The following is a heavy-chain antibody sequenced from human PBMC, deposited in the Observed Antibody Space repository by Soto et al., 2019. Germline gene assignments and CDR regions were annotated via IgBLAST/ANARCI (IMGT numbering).Heavy chain of an antibody. D-gene: IGHD2-2*01. CDR2: ITDSGDDT. CDR3: AKLGSSSWFPHYYFDY. CDR1: GFTFNNYA. J-gene: IGHJ4*02. Sequence: EVQLLESGGGLVQPGGSLRLSCAASGFTFNNYAMGWVRQAPGKGLEWVSAITDSGDDTYYIDSVKGRFTISKDNSKSTLYLQMNSLRAEATAVYSCAKLGSSSWFPHYYFDYCGQGTLVTVSS. V-gene: IGHV3-23*01.